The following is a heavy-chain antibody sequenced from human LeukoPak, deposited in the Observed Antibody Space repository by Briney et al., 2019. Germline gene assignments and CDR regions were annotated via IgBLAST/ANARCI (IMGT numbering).Heavy chain of an antibody. D-gene: IGHD4-17*01. Sequence: KISCEGSGYTFTDYYMHWVQQAPGKGLEGMGLVDPEDGETIYAEKFQGRVTITADTSTDTAYMELSSLRSEDTAVYYCALNYGDYYYYMDVWGKGTTVTVSS. CDR1: GYTFTDYY. CDR2: VDPEDGET. V-gene: IGHV1-69-2*01. CDR3: ALNYGDYYYYMDV. J-gene: IGHJ6*03.